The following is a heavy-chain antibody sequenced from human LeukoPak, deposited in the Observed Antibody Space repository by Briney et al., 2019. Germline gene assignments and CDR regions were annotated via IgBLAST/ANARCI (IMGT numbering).Heavy chain of an antibody. CDR3: APPARYCSSTSCT. CDR2: ISSSSDYI. J-gene: IGHJ5*02. V-gene: IGHV3-21*01. CDR1: GFSFSSYS. Sequence: PGGSLRLSCAASGFSFSSYSMNWVRQAPGKGLEWVSSISSSSDYIYYADSVKGRFTISRDNAKNSLYLQMNSLRAEDTAVYYCAPPARYCSSTSCTWGQGTLVTVSS. D-gene: IGHD2-2*01.